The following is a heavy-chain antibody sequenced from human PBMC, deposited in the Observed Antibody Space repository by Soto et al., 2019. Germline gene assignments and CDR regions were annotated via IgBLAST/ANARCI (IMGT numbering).Heavy chain of an antibody. J-gene: IGHJ4*01. D-gene: IGHD6-19*01. V-gene: IGHV4-38-2*02. Sequence: SVTLSFTCSVPRYSFSSRNYYWAWIRQPPGKGPEWIASIYHGGTTVYNPSLKSRITISVDTSNNQFSLELTSVTASDTAVYHCARGHVMVVAGSTFDYWGHGTLVTVSS. CDR3: ARGHVMVVAGSTFDY. CDR1: RYSFSSRNYY. CDR2: IYHGGTT.